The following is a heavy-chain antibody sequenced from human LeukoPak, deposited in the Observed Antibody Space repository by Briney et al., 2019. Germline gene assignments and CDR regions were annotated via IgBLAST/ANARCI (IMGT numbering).Heavy chain of an antibody. CDR2: INPNSGGT. Sequence: ASVKVSCKASGYTFTGYYMHWVRQAPGQGLGWMGWINPNSGGTNYAQKFQGWVTMTRDTSISTAYMELSRLRSDDTAVYYCARWFGGGYYYYGMDVWGQGTTVTVSS. CDR1: GYTFTGYY. D-gene: IGHD3-16*01. J-gene: IGHJ6*02. V-gene: IGHV1-2*04. CDR3: ARWFGGGYYYYGMDV.